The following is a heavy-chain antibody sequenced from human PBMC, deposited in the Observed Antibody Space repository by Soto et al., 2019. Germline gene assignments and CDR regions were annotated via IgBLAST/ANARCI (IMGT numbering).Heavy chain of an antibody. D-gene: IGHD6-13*01. CDR1: GFTFSSYG. CDR2: IWYDGSNK. V-gene: IGHV3-33*01. J-gene: IGHJ4*02. CDR3: ARDRSGYSSSWYYAY. Sequence: GGSLRLSCAASGFTFSSYGMHWVRQAPGKGLEWVAVIWYDGSNKYYADSVKGRFTISRDNSKNTLYLQMNSLRAEDTAVYYCARDRSGYSSSWYYAYWGQGTLVTVS.